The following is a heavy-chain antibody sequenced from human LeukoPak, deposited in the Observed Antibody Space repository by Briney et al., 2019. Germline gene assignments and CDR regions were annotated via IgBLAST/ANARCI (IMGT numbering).Heavy chain of an antibody. CDR3: ARDYTEGITWYYYFDY. CDR1: GLTLSSYS. CDR2: LSVGGGDT. D-gene: IGHD3-16*01. Sequence: GGSLRLSCAASGLTLSSYSMSSVRQAPGKGLEWVAALSVGGGDTYYADSVKGRFTISRDISKSTLYLQMNGLRAEDTATYYCARDYTEGITWYYYFDYWGQGTLVSVSS. J-gene: IGHJ4*02. V-gene: IGHV3-23*01.